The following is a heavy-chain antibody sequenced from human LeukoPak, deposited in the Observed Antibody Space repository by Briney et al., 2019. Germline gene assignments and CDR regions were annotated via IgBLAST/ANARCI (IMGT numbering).Heavy chain of an antibody. V-gene: IGHV4-34*01. CDR2: INDGGIT. CDR3: ARADYGDYDSIRDYYYYMDV. CDR1: GWSFSGYY. Sequence: SETLSLTCAVYGWSFSGYYWSWIRQSPGKGLEWIGEINDGGITNCNPSLKSRASLSVDTSKNQFSLRLSSVTAADTAVYYCARADYGDYDSIRDYYYYMDVWGKGTPVTVSS. J-gene: IGHJ6*03. D-gene: IGHD4-17*01.